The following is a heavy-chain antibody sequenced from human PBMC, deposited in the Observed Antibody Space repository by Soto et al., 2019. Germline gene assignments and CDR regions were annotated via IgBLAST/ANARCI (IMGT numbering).Heavy chain of an antibody. CDR2: ISGSGGST. CDR1: GFTFSSYA. V-gene: IGHV3-23*01. D-gene: IGHD2-15*01. Sequence: EVQLLESGGGLVQPGGSLRLSCAASGFTFSSYAMSWVRQAPGKGLEWVSAISGSGGSTYYADSVKGRFTISRDNSKNTLYLQMNSLRAEDTAVYFCAKNQGGGGRGRTDYWGQGTLVTVSS. CDR3: AKNQGGGGRGRTDY. J-gene: IGHJ4*02.